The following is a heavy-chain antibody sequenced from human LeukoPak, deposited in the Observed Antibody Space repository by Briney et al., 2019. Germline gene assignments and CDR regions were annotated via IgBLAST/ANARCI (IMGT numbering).Heavy chain of an antibody. CDR3: ARGLSYYYDSSGHAVDY. CDR1: GFTFSSYA. V-gene: IGHV3-23*01. Sequence: GGSLRLSCAASGFTFSSYAMSWVRQAPGKGLEWVSAISGSGGSTYYADSVKGRFTISRDSSKNTLYLQMNSLRAEDTALYHCARGLSYYYDSSGHAVDYWGQGTLVTVSS. J-gene: IGHJ4*02. D-gene: IGHD3-22*01. CDR2: ISGSGGST.